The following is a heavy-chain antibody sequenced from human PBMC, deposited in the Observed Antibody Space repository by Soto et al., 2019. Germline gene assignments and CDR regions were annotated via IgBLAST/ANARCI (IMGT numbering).Heavy chain of an antibody. J-gene: IGHJ4*02. D-gene: IGHD1-26*01. Sequence: PGGSLRLSCAAPGNIFSGYGMHWVRQAPGKGLEWVAIIRHDGSNKYYADSAKGRFTISRDNSKSTLYLQMDSLRAEDTAVYYCARDGVGATAFFGYLDYWGQGTQVTVSS. V-gene: IGHV3-30*02. CDR1: GNIFSGYG. CDR3: ARDGVGATAFFGYLDY. CDR2: IRHDGSNK.